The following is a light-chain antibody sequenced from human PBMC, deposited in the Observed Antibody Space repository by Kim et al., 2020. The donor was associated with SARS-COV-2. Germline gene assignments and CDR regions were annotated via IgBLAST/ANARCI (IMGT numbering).Light chain of an antibody. CDR2: ATS. CDR3: QQSYVTPQT. J-gene: IGKJ1*01. V-gene: IGKV1-39*01. Sequence: DIQMTQSPSSLSASVGDRVTITCRASQTINNCLNWYQQKPGKAPKLLIYATSNLQSGVPSRFSGSGSGTDFTLTISSLQPEDFATYYCQQSYVTPQTFGPGTKVDIK. CDR1: QTINNC.